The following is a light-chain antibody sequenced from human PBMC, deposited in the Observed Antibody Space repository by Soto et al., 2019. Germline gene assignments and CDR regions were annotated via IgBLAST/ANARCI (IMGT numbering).Light chain of an antibody. CDR3: QQYGSSPAYT. Sequence: EVVLTQSPGTLSLSPGERATLSCRASERINNNYFAWYQQKPGQAPRLLIFGSSDRAAGIPDRFSGSGSGTDFTLTISRLEPEDLAVYYCQQYGSSPAYTFGQGTKLEIK. CDR1: ERINNNY. CDR2: GSS. J-gene: IGKJ2*01. V-gene: IGKV3-20*01.